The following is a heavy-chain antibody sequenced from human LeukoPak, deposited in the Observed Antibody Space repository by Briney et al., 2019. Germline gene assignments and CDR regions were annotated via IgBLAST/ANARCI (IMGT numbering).Heavy chain of an antibody. CDR2: ISSSGSTI. CDR1: GFTFSDYY. J-gene: IGHJ4*02. Sequence: GGSLRLSCAASGFTFSDYYMGWIRQAPGKGLEWVSYISSSGSTIYYADSVKGRFTISRDNSKNTLYLQMNSLRAEDTAVYYCARVLIRLGELSPFGYWGQGTLVTVSS. V-gene: IGHV3-11*04. D-gene: IGHD3-16*02. CDR3: ARVLIRLGELSPFGY.